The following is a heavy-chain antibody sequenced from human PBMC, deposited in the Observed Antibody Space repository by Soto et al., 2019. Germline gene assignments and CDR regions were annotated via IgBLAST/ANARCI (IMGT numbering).Heavy chain of an antibody. CDR1: GGTFSSYA. CDR2: IIPIFGTA. Sequence: ASVKVSCKASGGTFSSYAISWVRQAPGQGLEWMGGIIPIFGTANYAQKFQGRVTITADESTSTAYMELSSLRSEDTAVYYCARDIAVAGTVGASFDYWGQGTLVTVSS. V-gene: IGHV1-69*13. CDR3: ARDIAVAGTVGASFDY. J-gene: IGHJ4*02. D-gene: IGHD6-19*01.